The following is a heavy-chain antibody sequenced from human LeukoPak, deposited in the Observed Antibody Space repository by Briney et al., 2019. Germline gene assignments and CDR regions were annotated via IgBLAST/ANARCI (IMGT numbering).Heavy chain of an antibody. V-gene: IGHV1-8*01. CDR2: KNPNSGRT. CDR3: ARGPVGSHGMDV. D-gene: IGHD3-10*01. J-gene: IGHJ6*02. Sequence: ASVKVSCKASGYTFTSYDINWVRQATGQGLEWMGFKNPNSGRTGFAQKFQGRFTMTTDTSISTAYMELSSLTSEDTAVYYCARGPVGSHGMDVWGQGTTVTVSS. CDR1: GYTFTSYD.